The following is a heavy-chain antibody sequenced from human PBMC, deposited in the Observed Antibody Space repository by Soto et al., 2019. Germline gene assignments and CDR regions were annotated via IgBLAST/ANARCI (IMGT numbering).Heavy chain of an antibody. CDR2: IIPIFGTA. CDR1: GGTFSSYA. Sequence: EASVKVSCKASGGTFSSYAISWVRQAPGQGLEWMGGIIPIFGTANYAQKFQGRVTITADESTSTAYMELSSLRSEDTAVYYCARGNKVLRFLEWPHYYYGMDVWGQGTTVTVSS. V-gene: IGHV1-69*13. CDR3: ARGNKVLRFLEWPHYYYGMDV. J-gene: IGHJ6*02. D-gene: IGHD3-3*01.